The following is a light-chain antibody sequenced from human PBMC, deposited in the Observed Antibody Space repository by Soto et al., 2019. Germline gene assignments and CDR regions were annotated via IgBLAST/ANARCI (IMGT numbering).Light chain of an antibody. CDR1: QSVSSH. Sequence: EIVLTQSPATLSLSPGERATLSCRASQSVSSHLAWYQQKPGQGPRLLIYDASNRATGIPARFSGSGSGTDFTLTISSLEPEDFAVYYCHQRNSCPLTFGGGTKVEIK. CDR3: HQRNSCPLT. V-gene: IGKV3-11*01. J-gene: IGKJ4*01. CDR2: DAS.